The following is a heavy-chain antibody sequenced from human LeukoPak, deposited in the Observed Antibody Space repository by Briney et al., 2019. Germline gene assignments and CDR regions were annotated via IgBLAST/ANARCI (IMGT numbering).Heavy chain of an antibody. J-gene: IGHJ4*02. V-gene: IGHV3-30*04. CDR3: ARDVSPPVITTVDY. D-gene: IGHD3-22*01. CDR1: GFAFSSLS. Sequence: PGGSLRLSCVASGFAFSSLSMSWVRQAPGKGLEWVAVISFDGVNKYYADAVKGRFTISRDSSRSTLYLQMHSLRRDDSAVYYCARDVSPPVITTVDYWGQGTLVTVSS. CDR2: ISFDGVNK.